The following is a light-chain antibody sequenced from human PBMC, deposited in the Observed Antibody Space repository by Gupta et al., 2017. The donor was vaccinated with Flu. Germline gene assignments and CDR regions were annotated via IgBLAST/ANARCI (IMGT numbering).Light chain of an antibody. CDR3: QQANSFPFT. CDR2: DAS. CDR1: QRIGTF. V-gene: IGKV1-12*01. J-gene: IGKJ3*01. Sequence: GDRVTISCRASQRIGTFLAWYQQRPGKAPKLLIYDASTLESGVPSRFSGSGAGTDFTLTISNLQPEDFGNYFCQQANSFPFTFGPGTKVDIK.